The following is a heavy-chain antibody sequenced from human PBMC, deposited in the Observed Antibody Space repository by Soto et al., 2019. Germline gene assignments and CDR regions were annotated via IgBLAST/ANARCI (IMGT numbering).Heavy chain of an antibody. Sequence: SETLSLTCAVYGVSFSGYYWIWIRQPPGQGLEWNGEMKDSGSTNYNPSLKSRVTISVDTSKNQFSLKLSSVTAADTAVYYCARKRPRYCSSTSCYSPNWFDPWGQGTLVTVSS. CDR2: MKDSGST. D-gene: IGHD2-2*01. CDR3: ARKRPRYCSSTSCYSPNWFDP. CDR1: GVSFSGYY. V-gene: IGHV4-34*01. J-gene: IGHJ5*02.